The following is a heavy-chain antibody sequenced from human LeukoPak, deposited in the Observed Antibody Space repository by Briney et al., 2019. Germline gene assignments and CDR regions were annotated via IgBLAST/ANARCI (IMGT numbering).Heavy chain of an antibody. Sequence: GESLKISCKGSGYSFTSYWIGWVRQMPGKGLEWMGIIYPGDSDTRYSPSFQGQVTISADKSISTAYLQWSSLKASDTAMYYCARHSDYYDSSGYSYYYYMDVWGKGTTVTISS. CDR2: IYPGDSDT. D-gene: IGHD3-22*01. CDR3: ARHSDYYDSSGYSYYYYMDV. V-gene: IGHV5-51*01. J-gene: IGHJ6*03. CDR1: GYSFTSYW.